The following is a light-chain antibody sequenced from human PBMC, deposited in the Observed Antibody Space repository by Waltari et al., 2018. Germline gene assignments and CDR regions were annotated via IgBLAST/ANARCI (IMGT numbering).Light chain of an antibody. V-gene: IGLV2-14*02. J-gene: IGLJ1*01. Sequence: QSALTQPASVSGSPGQSITISCTGTSSDVGSYNLFSWYQQYPGKAPKLMIYDVNNRPSGVSNRFSGSKSGNTASLTISGLQAEDEADYYCSSYTSSSTYVFGTGTKVTVL. CDR2: DVN. CDR1: SSDVGSYNL. CDR3: SSYTSSSTYV.